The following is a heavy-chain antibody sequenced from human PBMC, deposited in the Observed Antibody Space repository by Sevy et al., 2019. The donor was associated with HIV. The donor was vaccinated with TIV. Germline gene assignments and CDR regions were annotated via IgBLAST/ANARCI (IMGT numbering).Heavy chain of an antibody. D-gene: IGHD5-12*01. Sequence: VSVKVSCKVSGYTLTELSMHWVRQAPGKGLEWMGGFDPEDGETIYAQKFQGRVTMTEDTSTDTAYMELSSLRSEDTAVYYCATLIRGYSGYDRFDYWGQGTLVTVFS. CDR1: GYTLTELS. J-gene: IGHJ4*02. V-gene: IGHV1-24*01. CDR3: ATLIRGYSGYDRFDY. CDR2: FDPEDGET.